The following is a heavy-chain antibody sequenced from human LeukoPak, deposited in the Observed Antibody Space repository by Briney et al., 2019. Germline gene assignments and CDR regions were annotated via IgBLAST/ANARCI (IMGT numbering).Heavy chain of an antibody. Sequence: GGSLRLSCAASGFTFDDYAMHWVRQAPGKGLEWISLITWDGGISYYVDSLKGRFTISRDNSKNSLYLQMNSLRAEDTAVYYCARGYYYDSYGHGFDIWGQGTMVTVSS. D-gene: IGHD3-22*01. CDR2: ITWDGGIS. J-gene: IGHJ3*02. CDR1: GFTFDDYA. V-gene: IGHV3-43D*03. CDR3: ARGYYYDSYGHGFDI.